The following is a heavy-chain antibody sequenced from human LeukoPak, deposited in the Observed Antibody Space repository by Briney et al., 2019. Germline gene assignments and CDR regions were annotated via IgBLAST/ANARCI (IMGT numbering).Heavy chain of an antibody. CDR2: ITSGKVT. J-gene: IGHJ2*01. Sequence: GGSLRLSCEVSAFTLSDHQMTWIRQAPGKGLEWVSYITSGKVTSYSDSMKGRLTISRDDAKNSLYLHITSLSAGDTAVYFCARGPWYFDLWGRGTLVTVSS. CDR3: ARGPWYFDL. CDR1: AFTLSDHQ. V-gene: IGHV3-69-1*01.